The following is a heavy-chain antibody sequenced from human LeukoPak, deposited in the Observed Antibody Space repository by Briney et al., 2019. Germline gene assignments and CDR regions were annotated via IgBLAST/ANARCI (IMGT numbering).Heavy chain of an antibody. CDR2: INHSGGT. D-gene: IGHD5/OR15-5a*01. J-gene: IGHJ4*02. CDR3: ARAFAIASDH. V-gene: IGHV4-34*01. CDR1: GFTVSSNY. Sequence: GSLRPSCAASGFTVSSNYMTWVRQAPGKGLEWIGEINHSGGTNYNPSLKSRVTISIDTSKSQFSLKLTSVTAVDTAVYYCARAFAIASDHWGQGALVTVSS.